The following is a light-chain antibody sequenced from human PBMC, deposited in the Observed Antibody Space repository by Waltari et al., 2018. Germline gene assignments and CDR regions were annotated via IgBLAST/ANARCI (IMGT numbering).Light chain of an antibody. Sequence: EIVLTQSPGTLSLSLGERATVSCRARQSVSRALAWYHQKPGQAPRLLIYGASTRATGIPDRFRGSGSGTDFSLTISRLEPDDFAVYYCQHYLRLPVTFGQGTTVEI. V-gene: IGKV3-20*01. J-gene: IGKJ1*01. CDR1: QSVSRA. CDR3: QHYLRLPVT. CDR2: GAS.